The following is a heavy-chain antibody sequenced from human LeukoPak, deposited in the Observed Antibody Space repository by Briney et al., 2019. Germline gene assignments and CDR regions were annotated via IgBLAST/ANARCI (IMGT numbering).Heavy chain of an antibody. V-gene: IGHV3-33*06. Sequence: GGSLRLSCAASGFTFSSYGMHWVRQAPGKGLEWVAVIWYDGSIKYYADSVKGRFTISRDNSKNTLYLQMNSLRAEDTAVYYCAKEYCSFDYYYYMDVWGKGTTVTVSS. J-gene: IGHJ6*03. D-gene: IGHD2-15*01. CDR1: GFTFSSYG. CDR2: IWYDGSIK. CDR3: AKEYCSFDYYYYMDV.